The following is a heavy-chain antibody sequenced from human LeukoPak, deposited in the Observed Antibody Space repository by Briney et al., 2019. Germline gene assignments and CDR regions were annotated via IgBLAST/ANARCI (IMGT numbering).Heavy chain of an antibody. J-gene: IGHJ4*02. V-gene: IGHV3-21*01. CDR1: GFTFSSDS. Sequence: GGSLRLSCAASGFTFSSDSINWVRQAPGKGLEWVSSINSSSSYRNYADSVKGRVTISRDNAKTSLYLQMNSLRAEDTAVYYCARSEKYWGQGALVTASS. CDR3: ARSEKY. CDR2: INSSSSYR.